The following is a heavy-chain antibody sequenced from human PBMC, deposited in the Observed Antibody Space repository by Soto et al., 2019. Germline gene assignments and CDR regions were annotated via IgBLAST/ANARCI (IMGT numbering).Heavy chain of an antibody. V-gene: IGHV3-43*01. J-gene: IGHJ6*02. CDR2: ISWDGDTT. Sequence: GGSLRLSCAASGFTFDDYTMHWVRQTPGKGLEWVSLISWDGDTTYYADSVKGRFTISRDNSKNSLYLQMNSLRTEDTTLYYCAKVQLERRTFYYYGMDVWGQGTTVTVSS. CDR1: GFTFDDYT. D-gene: IGHD1-1*01. CDR3: AKVQLERRTFYYYGMDV.